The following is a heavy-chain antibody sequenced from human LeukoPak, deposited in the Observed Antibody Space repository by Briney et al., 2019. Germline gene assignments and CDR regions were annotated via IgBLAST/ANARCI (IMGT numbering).Heavy chain of an antibody. J-gene: IGHJ4*02. CDR1: GFTFSSYA. CDR3: ARDVGGSEDY. CDR2: ISSSSSYI. Sequence: GGSLRLSCAASGFTFSSYAMSWVRQAPGKGLEWVSSISSSSSYIYYADSVKGRFTISRDNAKNSLYLQMNSLRAEDTAVYYCARDVGGSEDYWGQGTLVTVSS. D-gene: IGHD4-23*01. V-gene: IGHV3-21*01.